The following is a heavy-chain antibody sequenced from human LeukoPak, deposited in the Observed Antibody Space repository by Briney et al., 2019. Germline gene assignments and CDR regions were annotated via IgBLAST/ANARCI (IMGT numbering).Heavy chain of an antibody. V-gene: IGHV3-15*01. Sequence: GGSLRLSCAASGFTFSNTWVNWVRQAPGKGVAWVGRIQSNTDGGTTEYAAPVKGRFTISRDDSKTTLYLQMNSLKTEDTAVYYCATLTVRGVINIWGQGTLVTVSS. CDR1: GFTFSNTW. J-gene: IGHJ4*02. D-gene: IGHD3-10*01. CDR2: IQSNTDGGTT. CDR3: ATLTVRGVINI.